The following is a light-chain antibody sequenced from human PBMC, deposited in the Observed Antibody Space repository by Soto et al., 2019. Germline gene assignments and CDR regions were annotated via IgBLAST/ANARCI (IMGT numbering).Light chain of an antibody. CDR2: DAS. CDR3: QQSYSSPPT. CDR1: QSISSW. V-gene: IGKV1-5*01. Sequence: DIQMTQSPSTLSASVGDRVTITCRASQSISSWLAWYQQKPGKAPKLLIYDASTLESGVPSRFTGRGSGTDFTLTISSLQPEDFATYYCQQSYSSPPTFGQGTKVDIK. J-gene: IGKJ1*01.